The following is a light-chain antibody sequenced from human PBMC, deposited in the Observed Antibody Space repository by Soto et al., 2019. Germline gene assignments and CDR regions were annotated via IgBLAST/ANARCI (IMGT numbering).Light chain of an antibody. V-gene: IGLV2-8*01. Sequence: QSVLTQPPSASGSPGQSVTISCTGTSSDVGAYIFVSWYQQHPGKAPKLMVYDVNRRPPGVPDRFFGSKSGNTASLTVSGLQGEDEADYYCVSFVGGPYGFGTGTKLTVL. J-gene: IGLJ1*01. CDR3: VSFVGGPYG. CDR1: SSDVGAYIF. CDR2: DVN.